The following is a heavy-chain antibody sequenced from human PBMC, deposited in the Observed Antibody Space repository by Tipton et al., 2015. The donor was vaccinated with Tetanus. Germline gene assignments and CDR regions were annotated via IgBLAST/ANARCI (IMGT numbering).Heavy chain of an antibody. CDR2: IYYTGST. D-gene: IGHD6-13*01. CDR1: GGSMNSYY. V-gene: IGHV4-59*01. Sequence: GLVKPSETLSLICTVSGGSMNSYYWSWIRQPPGKGLEWIGYIYYTGSTNYNPSLKSGVTISLDTSKNQFSLKLTSVSAADTAVYFCAGVTAQRTELYFDHWGQGTLVTVSS. CDR3: AGVTAQRTELYFDH. J-gene: IGHJ4*02.